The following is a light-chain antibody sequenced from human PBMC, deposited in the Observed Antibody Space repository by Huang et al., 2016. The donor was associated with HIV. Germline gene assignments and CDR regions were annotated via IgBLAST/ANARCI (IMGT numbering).Light chain of an antibody. CDR2: SAS. V-gene: IGKV1-39*01. CDR1: QTINNY. J-gene: IGKJ4*01. CDR3: QQTFSVPLT. Sequence: DLQMTQSPSSLSASVGDRVSITCRASQTINNYFNWYQQKPGKAPKLLIHSASTLQDGVPPRFSGSVSGTDFTLTITSLQPEDSATYYCQQTFSVPLTFGGGTKVEIK.